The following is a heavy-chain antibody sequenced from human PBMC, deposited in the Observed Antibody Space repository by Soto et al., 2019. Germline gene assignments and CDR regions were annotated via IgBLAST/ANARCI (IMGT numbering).Heavy chain of an antibody. Sequence: QVQLVQSGAEVKKPGASVKVSCKASGYTFTSYYMHWVRQAPGQGLEWMGIINPSGGSTSYAQKFQGRVSMTRGTSTSTVYMELSSLRSEDTAVYYCARPNYYDSSGYYLGGNYFDYWGQGTLVTVSS. J-gene: IGHJ4*02. CDR2: INPSGGST. D-gene: IGHD3-22*01. V-gene: IGHV1-46*01. CDR1: GYTFTSYY. CDR3: ARPNYYDSSGYYLGGNYFDY.